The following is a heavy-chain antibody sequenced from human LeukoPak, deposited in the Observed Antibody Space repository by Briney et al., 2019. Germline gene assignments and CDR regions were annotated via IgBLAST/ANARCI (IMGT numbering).Heavy chain of an antibody. D-gene: IGHD4-17*01. CDR3: AKDYGDYPTYYFDY. CDR2: ISWNSGSI. V-gene: IGHV3-9*03. CDR1: GFTFDDYA. J-gene: IGHJ4*02. Sequence: PGGSLRLSCAASGFTFDDYAMHWVRQTPGKGLEWVSGISWNSGSIGYADSVKGRFTISRDNAKNSLYLQMNSLRAEDMALYYCAKDYGDYPTYYFDYWGQGTLVTVSS.